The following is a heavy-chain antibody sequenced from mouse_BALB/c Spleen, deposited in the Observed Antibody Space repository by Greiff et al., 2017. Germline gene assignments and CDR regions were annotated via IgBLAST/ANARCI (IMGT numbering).Heavy chain of an antibody. D-gene: IGHD1-1*01. Sequence: EVQLQQSGAELVKPGASVKLSCTASGFNIKDTYMHWVKQRPEQGLEWIGRIDPANGNTKYDPKFQGKATITADTSSNTAYLQLSSLTSEDTAVYYCARSKSPITTVYAMDYWGQGTSVTVSS. J-gene: IGHJ4*01. CDR2: IDPANGNT. CDR3: ARSKSPITTVYAMDY. V-gene: IGHV14-3*02. CDR1: GFNIKDTY.